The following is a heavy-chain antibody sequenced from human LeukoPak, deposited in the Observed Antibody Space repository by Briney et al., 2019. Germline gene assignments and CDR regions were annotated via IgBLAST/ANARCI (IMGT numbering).Heavy chain of an antibody. CDR2: ISSSSSTI. CDR3: ARGGRWLKFSIFDY. V-gene: IGHV3-48*04. Sequence: GGSLRLSCAASGVTFSSYSMNWVRHAPGKGLEWVSYISSSSSTIYYADSVKGRFTISRDNAKNSLYLQMNSLRAEDTAVYYCARGGRWLKFSIFDYWGQGTLVTVSS. J-gene: IGHJ4*02. D-gene: IGHD5-24*01. CDR1: GVTFSSYS.